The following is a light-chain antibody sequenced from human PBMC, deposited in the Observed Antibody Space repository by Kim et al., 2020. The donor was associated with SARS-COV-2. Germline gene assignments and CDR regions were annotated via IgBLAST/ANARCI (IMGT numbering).Light chain of an antibody. V-gene: IGKV3-15*01. CDR2: DTS. CDR3: QQYSDWPPIT. Sequence: CPGERAALSFRASQSVSSKLAGYQQKPGQAPSLLIYDTSSRASGIPARFIGSGSGTEFTLTIFRLQSEDFALYYCQQYSDWPPITVGQETRLEIK. J-gene: IGKJ5*01. CDR1: QSVSSK.